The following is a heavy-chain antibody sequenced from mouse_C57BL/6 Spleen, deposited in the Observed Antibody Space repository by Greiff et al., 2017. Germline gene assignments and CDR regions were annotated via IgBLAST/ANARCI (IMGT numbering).Heavy chain of an antibody. CDR3: ARNPLYYDYDGWFAY. V-gene: IGHV1-77*01. D-gene: IGHD2-4*01. CDR1: GYTFTDYY. J-gene: IGHJ3*01. CDR2: IGPGSGST. Sequence: VQLQQSGAELVKPGASVKISCKTSGYTFTDYYINWVKQRPGQGLEWIGKIGPGSGSTYYNEQFKGKATLTADKSFSTASMQLSSLTSEDSAVYFWARNPLYYDYDGWFAYWGQGTLVTVSA.